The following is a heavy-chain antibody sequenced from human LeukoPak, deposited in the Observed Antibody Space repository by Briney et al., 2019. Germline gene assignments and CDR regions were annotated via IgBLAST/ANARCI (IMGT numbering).Heavy chain of an antibody. J-gene: IGHJ6*02. D-gene: IGHD2-15*01. CDR2: IWYDGSNK. Sequence: PGGSLRLSCAASGFTFSSYGMHWVRQAPGKGLEWVVVIWYDGSNKYYADSVKGRFTISRDNSKNTLYLQMNSLQAEDTAVYYCARAGYCSGGSCYGMDVWGQGTTVTVSS. V-gene: IGHV3-33*01. CDR3: ARAGYCSGGSCYGMDV. CDR1: GFTFSSYG.